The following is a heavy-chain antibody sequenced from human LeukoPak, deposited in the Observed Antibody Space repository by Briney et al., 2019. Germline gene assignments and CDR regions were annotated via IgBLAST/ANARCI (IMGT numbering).Heavy chain of an antibody. CDR3: ARVYYSSSYDYWYFDL. J-gene: IGHJ2*01. V-gene: IGHV4-59*01. CDR2: IYYSGST. Sequence: SETLSLTCTVSGGYIRSYYWSWIKQPPGKGLEWIGYIYYSGSTNYNPSLKSRVTISVDTSKKQLSLKLSSVTAADTAVYYCARVYYSSSYDYWYFDLWGRGTLVTVSS. D-gene: IGHD6-13*01. CDR1: GGYIRSYY.